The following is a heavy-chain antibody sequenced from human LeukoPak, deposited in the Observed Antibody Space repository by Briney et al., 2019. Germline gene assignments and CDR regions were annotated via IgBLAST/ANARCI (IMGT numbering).Heavy chain of an antibody. V-gene: IGHV3-64*01. CDR1: GFTFSSYA. CDR2: ISSNGGST. D-gene: IGHD3-22*01. CDR3: ARDFSDSSGYYSLDY. J-gene: IGHJ4*02. Sequence: GGPLRLSCAASGFTFSSYAMHWVRQAPGKGLEYVSAISSNGGSTYYANSVKGRFTISRDNSKNTLYLQMGSLRAEDMAVYYCARDFSDSSGYYSLDYWGQGTLVTVSS.